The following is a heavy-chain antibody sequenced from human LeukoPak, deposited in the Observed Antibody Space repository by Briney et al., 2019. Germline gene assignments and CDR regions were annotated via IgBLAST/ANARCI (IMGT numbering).Heavy chain of an antibody. CDR1: GFTFDDYA. V-gene: IGHV3-9*01. D-gene: IGHD6-13*01. CDR3: AKDMADSSSWYVDY. Sequence: GGSLRLSCAASGFTFDDYAMHWVRQAPGKGLEWVSGISWNSGSIGYADSVKGRFTISRDNAKNSLYLQMNSLRAEDTALYYCAKDMADSSSWYVDYWGQGTLVTVSS. CDR2: ISWNSGSI. J-gene: IGHJ4*02.